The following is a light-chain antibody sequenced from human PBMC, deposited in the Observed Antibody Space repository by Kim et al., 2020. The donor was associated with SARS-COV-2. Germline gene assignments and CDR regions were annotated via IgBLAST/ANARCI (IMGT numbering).Light chain of an antibody. V-gene: IGKV3-15*01. CDR1: EDVRGD. J-gene: IGKJ1*01. Sequence: SPGDSAILSCRTSEDVRGDLAWYQQRPGQAPRLLIYDASTRATGIPARISGSGSGTEFTLTITSLQSDDFSVYYCQQYHSRPPWMFGQGTKVDIK. CDR3: QQYHSRPPWM. CDR2: DAS.